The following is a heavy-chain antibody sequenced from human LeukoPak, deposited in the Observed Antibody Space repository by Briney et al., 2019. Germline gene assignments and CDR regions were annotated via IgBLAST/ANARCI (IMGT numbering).Heavy chain of an antibody. V-gene: IGHV1-46*01. CDR3: ARAPPYYYDSSGYDY. D-gene: IGHD3-22*01. CDR1: GYTFTSYY. J-gene: IGHJ4*02. CDR2: INPSGGST. Sequence: GASVKVSCKASGYTFTSYYMHWVRQAPGQGLEWMGIINPSGGSTSYAQKFRGRVTMTRDTSTSTVYMELSSLRAEDTAVYYCARAPPYYYDSSGYDYWGQGTLVTVSS.